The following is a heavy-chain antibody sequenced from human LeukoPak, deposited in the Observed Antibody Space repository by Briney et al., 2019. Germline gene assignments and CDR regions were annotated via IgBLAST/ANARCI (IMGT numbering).Heavy chain of an antibody. V-gene: IGHV4-34*01. D-gene: IGHD2-2*01. Sequence: QASETLSLTCAVYGGSFSGYYWSWIRQPPGKGLEWIGEINHSGSTNYNPSLKSRVTISVDTSKNQFSLKLSSVTAADTAVYYCARGGVVPAAMSGTYYYYYGMDVWGQGTTVTVSS. CDR2: INHSGST. CDR3: ARGGVVPAAMSGTYYYYYGMDV. CDR1: GGSFSGYY. J-gene: IGHJ6*02.